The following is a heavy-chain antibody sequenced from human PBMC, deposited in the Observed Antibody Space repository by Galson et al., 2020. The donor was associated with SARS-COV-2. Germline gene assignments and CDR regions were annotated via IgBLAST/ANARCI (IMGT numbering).Heavy chain of an antibody. CDR2: ISSSGSTI. V-gene: IGHV3-48*03. J-gene: IGHJ6*02. Sequence: GESLKISCAASGFTFSSYEMNWVRQAPGKGLEWVSYISSSGSTIYYADSVKGRFTISRDNAKNSLYLQMNSLRAEETAVYYCARMLDSSGYFPTYYYYGMGVWGQGTPVTVSS. D-gene: IGHD3-22*01. CDR3: ARMLDSSGYFPTYYYYGMGV. CDR1: GFTFSSYE.